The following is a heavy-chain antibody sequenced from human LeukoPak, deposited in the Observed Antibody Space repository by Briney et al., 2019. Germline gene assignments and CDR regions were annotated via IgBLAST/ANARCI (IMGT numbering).Heavy chain of an antibody. V-gene: IGHV4-4*09. CDR2: IYDSGIT. J-gene: IGHJ1*01. CDR3: GRGHRYSRD. Sequence: PLETLSLTCTVSGDSVTSGYWSWIRQPPGKGLEWIGYIYDSGITDYNPSLKSRLTISVDTSNNQFSLNLSSVTAADTAVYCAGRGHRYSRDWGQGILVTVSS. D-gene: IGHD2-15*01. CDR1: GDSVTSGY.